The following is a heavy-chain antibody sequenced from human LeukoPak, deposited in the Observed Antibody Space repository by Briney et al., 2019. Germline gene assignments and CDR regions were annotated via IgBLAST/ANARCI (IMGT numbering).Heavy chain of an antibody. Sequence: GASVKVSCKASGYTFTSYDINWVRQATGQGLEWMGWMNPNSGNTGYAQKFQGRVTMTRNTSISTAYMELSSLRSEDTAVYYCARGPRSFKAARLPPVWGQGTMVTVSS. J-gene: IGHJ3*01. V-gene: IGHV1-8*01. CDR2: MNPNSGNT. CDR3: ARGPRSFKAARLPPV. D-gene: IGHD6-6*01. CDR1: GYTFTSYD.